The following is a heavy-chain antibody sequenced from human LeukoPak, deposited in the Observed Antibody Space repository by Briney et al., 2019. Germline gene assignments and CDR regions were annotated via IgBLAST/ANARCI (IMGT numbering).Heavy chain of an antibody. CDR1: GGTFSSYA. CDR3: ARLLQYSSTSDP. Sequence: SVKVSCKASGGTFSSYAISWVRQAPGQGLEWMGGIIPIFGTANYAQKFQGRVTITADESTSTAYMELSSLRSEDTAVYYCARLLQYSSTSDPWGQGTLVTVSS. V-gene: IGHV1-69*13. CDR2: IIPIFGTA. J-gene: IGHJ5*02. D-gene: IGHD6-13*01.